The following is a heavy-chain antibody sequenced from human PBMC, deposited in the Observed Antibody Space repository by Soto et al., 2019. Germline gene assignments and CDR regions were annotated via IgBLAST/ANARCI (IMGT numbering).Heavy chain of an antibody. CDR3: ASCDYYQSPFDY. D-gene: IGHD3-22*01. CDR1: GYSFSNYW. Sequence: GESLKISCKGSGYSFSNYWIAWVRQMPGKDLEWVGIIFPADSDTKYSPSFQGQVTISADKSISTAYLQWSSLRAEDTAVYYCASCDYYQSPFDYWGQGTLVTVSS. CDR2: IFPADSDT. V-gene: IGHV5-51*01. J-gene: IGHJ4*02.